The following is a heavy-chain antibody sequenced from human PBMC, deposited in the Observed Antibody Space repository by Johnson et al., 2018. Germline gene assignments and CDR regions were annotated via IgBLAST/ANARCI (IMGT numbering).Heavy chain of an antibody. CDR3: ARGDPASGRWGYYYYYYMDV. CDR2: IDSGGST. J-gene: IGHJ6*03. CDR1: GFTVSSNY. Sequence: EVQLLETGGGLIQPGGSLRLSCAASGFTVSSNYMSWVRQAPGKGLEWVAVIDSGGSTYYADSVKGRFRIPRDNSKNTLYFQMNSLRAEDTAVYYCARGDPASGRWGYYYYYYMDVWGKGTTVTVSS. D-gene: IGHD6-13*01. V-gene: IGHV3-53*02.